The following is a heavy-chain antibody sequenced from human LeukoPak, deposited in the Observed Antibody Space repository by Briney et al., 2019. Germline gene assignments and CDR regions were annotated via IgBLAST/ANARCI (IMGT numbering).Heavy chain of an antibody. Sequence: GGSLRLSCAASGFIVSGDFMSWVRQAPGKGLEWVSVIYSDGSTYYADSVKGRFTISRDNSKNTLDLQMTGLRAEDTAVYYCAKGGKWDVTPFDYWGQGTLVTVSS. V-gene: IGHV3-53*01. CDR2: IYSDGST. CDR1: GFIVSGDF. CDR3: AKGGKWDVTPFDY. D-gene: IGHD1-26*01. J-gene: IGHJ4*02.